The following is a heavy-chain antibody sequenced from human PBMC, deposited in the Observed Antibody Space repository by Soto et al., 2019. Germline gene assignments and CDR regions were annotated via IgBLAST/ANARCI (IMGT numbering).Heavy chain of an antibody. CDR3: ARAGGLGAVAVDY. J-gene: IGHJ4*02. D-gene: IGHD6-19*01. Sequence: QLQLQESGSGLVKPSQTLSLTCAVSGGSISSGGYSWSWIRQPPGKGLEWIGYIYHSGSTYYNPSLKCRVPISVDRSKNQFSLKLSSVPAADTAVYYCARAGGLGAVAVDYWGQGTLVTVSS. CDR1: GGSISSGGYS. CDR2: IYHSGST. V-gene: IGHV4-30-2*01.